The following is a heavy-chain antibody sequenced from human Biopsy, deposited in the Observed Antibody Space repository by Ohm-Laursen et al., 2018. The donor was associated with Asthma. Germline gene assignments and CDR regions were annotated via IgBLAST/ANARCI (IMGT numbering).Heavy chain of an antibody. V-gene: IGHV1-2*06. CDR2: INPNTGRT. D-gene: IGHD6-13*01. Sequence: SVKVSCKASGYTFTGYYMHWVRQAPGQGLEWMGRINPNTGRTNYAQKFQGRVTISADIFTKTAYLEVSSLRSDDTAVYYCASPSSSREILYYYYNMDIWGQGTTVTV. J-gene: IGHJ6*02. CDR1: GYTFTGYY. CDR3: ASPSSSREILYYYYNMDI.